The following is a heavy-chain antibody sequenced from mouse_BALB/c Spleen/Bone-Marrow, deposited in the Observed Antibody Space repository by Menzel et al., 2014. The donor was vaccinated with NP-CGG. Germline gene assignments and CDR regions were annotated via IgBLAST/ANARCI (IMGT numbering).Heavy chain of an antibody. CDR3: ARLDVGGY. Sequence: EVQRVESGGGLVQPGGSQKLSCAASGFTFSSFGMHWVRQVPEKGLGWVAYISDGSSTIYYADTVKGRFTISRDNPKNTLFLQMTSLRSEDTAMYYCARLDVGGYWGQGTTLTVSS. V-gene: IGHV5-17*02. CDR2: ISDGSSTI. CDR1: GFTFSSFG. J-gene: IGHJ2*01.